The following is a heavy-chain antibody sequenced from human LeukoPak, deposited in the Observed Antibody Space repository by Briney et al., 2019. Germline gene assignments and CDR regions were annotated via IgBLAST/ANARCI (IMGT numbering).Heavy chain of an antibody. J-gene: IGHJ6*04. D-gene: IGHD6-13*01. CDR1: GFTFSSYG. Sequence: GRSLRLSCAASGFTFSSYGMHWVRQAPGKGLEWVAVISYDGSNKYYADSVKGRFTISRDNSKNTLYLQMNSLRAEDTAVYYCAKDRGYSSSWYSRGYYYYGMDVWAKGPRSPSPQ. CDR2: ISYDGSNK. CDR3: AKDRGYSSSWYSRGYYYYGMDV. V-gene: IGHV3-30*18.